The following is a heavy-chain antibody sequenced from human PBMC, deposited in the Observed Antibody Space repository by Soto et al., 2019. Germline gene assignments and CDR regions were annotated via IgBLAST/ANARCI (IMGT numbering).Heavy chain of an antibody. CDR2: ISDRGGST. J-gene: IGHJ5*02. V-gene: IGHV3-23*01. D-gene: IGHD1-1*01. CDR3: AKGSTGINWFNP. Sequence: PGGSLRLSCAASGFTFSTYSMSWVRQAPGKGLEWVSSISDRGGSTYYPDSVKGRFTISRDNSKSTLYLRMNGLRAEDTAVYFCAKGSTGINWFNPWGQGTLVTSPQ. CDR1: GFTFSTYS.